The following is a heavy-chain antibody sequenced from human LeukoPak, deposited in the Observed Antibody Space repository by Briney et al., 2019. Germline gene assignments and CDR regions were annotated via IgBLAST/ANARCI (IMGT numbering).Heavy chain of an antibody. CDR2: ISAYNGNT. V-gene: IGHV1-18*04. Sequence: ASGKLSCTASGYTFTSYGISWVRHAPGQGLGRMGWISAYNGNTNYAQKLQGRVAMTTDTSTSTAYMELRSLRSDDTAVYYCARDCGWYCLLDYWGQGTLVTVSS. J-gene: IGHJ4*02. CDR3: ARDCGWYCLLDY. CDR1: GYTFTSYG. D-gene: IGHD6-19*01.